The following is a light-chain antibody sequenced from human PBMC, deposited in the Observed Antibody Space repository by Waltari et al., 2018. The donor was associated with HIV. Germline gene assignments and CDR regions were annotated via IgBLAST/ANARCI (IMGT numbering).Light chain of an antibody. CDR2: DNN. CDR1: SSNIGSHV. V-gene: IGLV1-51*01. CDR3: GTWDTRLNAGV. Sequence: QSVLTQPPSVSAAPGLKATISCSGSSSNIGSHVVSRDRQLPGTAPKHLIYDNNERPSGSPDRFSGSKSGPSATLGITGRQTGDEADYYCGTWDTRLNAGVFAGGTSLTVL. J-gene: IGLJ3*02.